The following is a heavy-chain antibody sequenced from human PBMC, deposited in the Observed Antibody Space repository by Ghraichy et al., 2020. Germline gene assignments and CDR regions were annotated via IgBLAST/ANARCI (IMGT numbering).Heavy chain of an antibody. D-gene: IGHD2/OR15-2a*01. V-gene: IGHV1-69*13. Sequence: SVKVSCKASGGTFSSYAISWVRQAPGQGLEWMGGIIPIFGTANYAQKFQGRVTITADESTSTAYMELSSLRSEDTAVYYCARDTRSRVNYYYMDVWGKGTTVTVSS. CDR3: ARDTRSRVNYYYMDV. J-gene: IGHJ6*03. CDR2: IIPIFGTA. CDR1: GGTFSSYA.